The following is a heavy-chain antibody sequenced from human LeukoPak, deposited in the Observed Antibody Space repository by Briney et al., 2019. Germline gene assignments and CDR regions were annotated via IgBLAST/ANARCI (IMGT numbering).Heavy chain of an antibody. V-gene: IGHV3-23*01. CDR1: GFTFSSYA. J-gene: IGHJ3*02. D-gene: IGHD6-19*01. CDR3: AKLVSAGGWYGGAFDI. CDR2: TSGSGGST. Sequence: GSLRLSCAASGFTFSSYAMSWVRQAPGKGLEWVSATSGSGGSTYYADSVKGRFTISRDNSKNTPYLQMNSLRAEDTAVYYCAKLVSAGGWYGGAFDIWGQGTMVSVSS.